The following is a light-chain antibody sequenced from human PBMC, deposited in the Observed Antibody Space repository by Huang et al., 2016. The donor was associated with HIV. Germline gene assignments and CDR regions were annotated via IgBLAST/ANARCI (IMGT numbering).Light chain of an antibody. CDR1: QSILYNSNNKNY. CDR2: CAS. J-gene: IGKJ1*01. V-gene: IGKV4-1*01. CDR3: QQYHSFPRT. Sequence: DIVMTQSPDSLAVSLGERATINCKSSQSILYNSNNKNYLAWYQQKSGQPPKLRIYCASTRESGVPDRFSGSGSGTDFTLTIGSLQAEDVAVYYCQQYHSFPRTFGQGTKVEIK.